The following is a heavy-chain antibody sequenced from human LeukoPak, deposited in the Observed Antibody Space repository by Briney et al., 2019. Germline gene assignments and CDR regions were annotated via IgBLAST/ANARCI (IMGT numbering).Heavy chain of an antibody. CDR1: GGSFSGYY. Sequence: PSETLSLTCAVYGGSFSGYYWSWIRQPPGKGLEWIGEINHSGSTNCNPSLKSRVTISVDTSKNQFSLKLSSVTAADTAVYYCARGDVDTEYYYYYGMDVWGQGTTVTVSS. CDR3: ARGDVDTEYYYYYGMDV. J-gene: IGHJ6*02. V-gene: IGHV4-34*01. CDR2: INHSGST. D-gene: IGHD5-18*01.